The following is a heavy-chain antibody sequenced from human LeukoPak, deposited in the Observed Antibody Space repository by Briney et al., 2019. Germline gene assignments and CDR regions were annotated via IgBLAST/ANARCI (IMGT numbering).Heavy chain of an antibody. Sequence: GGSLRLSCAASGFTVSSNYMSWVRQAPGKGLEWVSVIYSGGSTYYADSVKGRFTISRDNSKNTLYLQMNSLRAEDTAVYYCATTRMGYSSDFDYWGQGTLVTVSS. J-gene: IGHJ4*02. D-gene: IGHD6-19*01. CDR2: IYSGGST. CDR1: GFTVSSNY. V-gene: IGHV3-66*01. CDR3: ATTRMGYSSDFDY.